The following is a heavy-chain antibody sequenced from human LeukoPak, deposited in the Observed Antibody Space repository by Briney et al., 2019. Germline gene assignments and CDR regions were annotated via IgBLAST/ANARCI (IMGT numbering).Heavy chain of an antibody. Sequence: GGSLRLSCAASGFTFSSYAMHWVRQAPGKGLEWVSSISGSNSYIFYADSVKGRFTVSRDNAKESLYLQMNSLRAEDTAVYYCARALTTLTYEGYWGQGTLVTVSS. CDR2: ISGSNSYI. CDR3: ARALTTLTYEGY. J-gene: IGHJ4*02. D-gene: IGHD1-1*01. V-gene: IGHV3-21*01. CDR1: GFTFSSYA.